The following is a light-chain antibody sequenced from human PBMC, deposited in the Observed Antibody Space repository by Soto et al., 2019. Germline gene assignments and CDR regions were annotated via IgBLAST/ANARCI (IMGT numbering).Light chain of an antibody. V-gene: IGLV1-40*01. Sequence: QLVLTQPPSVSGAPGQRVTISCTGSSSNIGAGYDVHWYQQLPGAAPKLLIYDNNNRPPGVPDRFSGSKSGTSASLAISGLQAEDEADYYCQSYDSSLSLFGGGTKVTVL. CDR2: DNN. CDR3: QSYDSSLSL. J-gene: IGLJ3*02. CDR1: SSNIGAGYD.